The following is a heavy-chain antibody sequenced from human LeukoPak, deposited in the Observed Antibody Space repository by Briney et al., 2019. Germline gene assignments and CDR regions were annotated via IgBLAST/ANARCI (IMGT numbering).Heavy chain of an antibody. V-gene: IGHV3-48*02. CDR1: GFTFSSYS. CDR3: ASSGRDYYGSGSYDVFDI. Sequence: WESLTLSCAASGFTFSSYSMNWVRQPQGQGMEWVSYISSSTNNRYYLDSVKGRFTISRDNAQNSPYLQMNSLRDEDTAIYYCASSGRDYYGSGSYDVFDIWGQGTMVTVSS. D-gene: IGHD3-10*01. CDR2: ISSSTNNR. J-gene: IGHJ3*02.